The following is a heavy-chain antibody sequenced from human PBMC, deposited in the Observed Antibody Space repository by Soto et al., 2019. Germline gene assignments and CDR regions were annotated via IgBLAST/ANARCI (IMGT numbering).Heavy chain of an antibody. CDR2: VYYSGST. Sequence: SETLSLTCTVSGGSVSSSSYYWGWVRQHPGKGLEWIGSVYYSGSTYYNPSLKSRVTISVDTSKNQFSLKLSSVTAADTAVYYCARATYYDFWSEDGMDVWGQGTTVTVSS. V-gene: IGHV4-39*07. J-gene: IGHJ6*02. CDR1: GGSVSSSSYY. D-gene: IGHD3-3*01. CDR3: ARATYYDFWSEDGMDV.